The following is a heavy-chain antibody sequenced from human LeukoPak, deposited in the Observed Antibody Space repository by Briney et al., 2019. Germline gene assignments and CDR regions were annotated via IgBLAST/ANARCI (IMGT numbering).Heavy chain of an antibody. CDR2: IRQDGNDK. Sequence: GGSLRLSCAASEFTFSNYWMSWVRQAPGKGLEWVANIRQDGNDKKYVDSVTGRFTISRDNAKNSLYLQMNNMRAEDKAVYYCARSTYFDFWSGYYSREDYYYYMDVWGKGTTVTVSS. V-gene: IGHV3-7*01. CDR3: ARSTYFDFWSGYYSREDYYYYMDV. D-gene: IGHD3-3*01. CDR1: EFTFSNYW. J-gene: IGHJ6*03.